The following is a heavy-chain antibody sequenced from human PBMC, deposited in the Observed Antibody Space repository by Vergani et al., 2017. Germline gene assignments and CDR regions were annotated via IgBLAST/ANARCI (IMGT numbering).Heavy chain of an antibody. V-gene: IGHV1-3*01. J-gene: IGHJ4*02. CDR1: GHTFTSYA. CDR3: ASSQLWLLPFDY. Sequence: QVQLVQSGAEVKKPGASVKVSCKASGHTFTSYAMHWVRQAPGQRLEWMGWINAGNGNTKYSQKFQGRVTITRDTSASTAYMELSSLRSEDTAVYYCASSQLWLLPFDYWGQGTLVTVSS. CDR2: INAGNGNT. D-gene: IGHD5-18*01.